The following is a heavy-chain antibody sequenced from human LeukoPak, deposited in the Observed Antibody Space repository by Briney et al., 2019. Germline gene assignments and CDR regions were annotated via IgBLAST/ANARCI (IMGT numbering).Heavy chain of an antibody. CDR1: AGSITNYF. D-gene: IGHD6-19*01. Sequence: PSETLSLTCTVSAGSITNYFWTWVRQSPGKGLEWIGYIRYNGGSDSNPSLKSRVTISLDTCNNQFSLRLTSVTAEDTAVYYCAGGELAGTGYWGQGTLVTVSS. J-gene: IGHJ4*02. CDR3: AGGELAGTGY. V-gene: IGHV4-59*03. CDR2: IRYNGGS.